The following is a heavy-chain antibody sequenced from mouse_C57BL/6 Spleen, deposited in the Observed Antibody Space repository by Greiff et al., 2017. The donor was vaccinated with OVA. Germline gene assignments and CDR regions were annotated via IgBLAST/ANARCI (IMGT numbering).Heavy chain of an antibody. CDR2: IWTGGGT. J-gene: IGHJ4*01. CDR1: GFSLTSYA. V-gene: IGHV2-9-1*01. CDR3: ARNGAEALYYYAMDY. Sequence: QVQLQQSGPGLVAPSQSLSITCTVSGFSLTSYAISWVRQPPGKGLEWLGVIWTGGGTNYNSALKSRLSISKDNSKSQVFLKMNSLQTDDTARYYCARNGAEALYYYAMDYWGQGTSVTVSS.